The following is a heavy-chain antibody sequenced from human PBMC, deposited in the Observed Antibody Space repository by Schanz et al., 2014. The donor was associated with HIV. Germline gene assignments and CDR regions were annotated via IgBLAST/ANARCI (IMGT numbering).Heavy chain of an antibody. CDR3: ARGRGTYNSGYYDPLDY. V-gene: IGHV3-23*01. Sequence: EVQLLESGGNLVQPGGSLRLSCTAFGFTFSTYAMSWVRQAPGKGLEWVSLISGSGGSTYYAYSVKGRFTISRDNSKNTVYLQLSSLRAEDTAIYYCARGRGTYNSGYYDPLDYWGQGTLVTVSP. J-gene: IGHJ4*02. CDR1: GFTFSTYA. D-gene: IGHD3-22*01. CDR2: ISGSGGST.